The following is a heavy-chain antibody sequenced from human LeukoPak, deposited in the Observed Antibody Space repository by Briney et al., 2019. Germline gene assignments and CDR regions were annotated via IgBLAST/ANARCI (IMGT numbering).Heavy chain of an antibody. J-gene: IGHJ4*02. Sequence: ASVKVSCKASGYTFSSYGISWVRQAPGQGLEWLGWINGYNGNTKYVQRVQGRVTMTTDTSTNTAYMELRSLRSDDTAVYYCARWYFDYMWGTHRYDYFDYWGQGTLVTVSS. CDR3: ARWYFDYMWGTHRYDYFDY. CDR2: INGYNGNT. D-gene: IGHD3-16*02. CDR1: GYTFSSYG. V-gene: IGHV1-18*01.